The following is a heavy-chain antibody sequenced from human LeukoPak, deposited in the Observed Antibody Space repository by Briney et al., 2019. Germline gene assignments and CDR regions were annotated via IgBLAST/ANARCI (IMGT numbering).Heavy chain of an antibody. Sequence: SETLSLTCTVSGGSISGYYWSWIRQPPGKGLEYIGYISYTGSVTYSPSLKSRVTISVDTSKNQFSLKLTSVTAADTAVYYCARDRGGGGYYFDYWGQGTLVTVSS. CDR3: ARDRGGGGYYFDY. V-gene: IGHV4-59*01. D-gene: IGHD1-26*01. CDR2: ISYTGSV. J-gene: IGHJ4*02. CDR1: GGSISGYY.